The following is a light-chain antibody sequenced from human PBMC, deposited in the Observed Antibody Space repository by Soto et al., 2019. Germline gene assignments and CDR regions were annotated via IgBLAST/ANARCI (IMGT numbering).Light chain of an antibody. CDR2: KAS. V-gene: IGKV1-5*03. Sequence: DIQMTQSPSTLSASVVDRVTITFLASQSISSWLAWYQQEPGKAPXLLIHKASSLESGVPSTLSGSGSGTEFTLTISSLQPDDFATYYCQQYNSYWTFGQGTKVDIK. J-gene: IGKJ1*01. CDR1: QSISSW. CDR3: QQYNSYWT.